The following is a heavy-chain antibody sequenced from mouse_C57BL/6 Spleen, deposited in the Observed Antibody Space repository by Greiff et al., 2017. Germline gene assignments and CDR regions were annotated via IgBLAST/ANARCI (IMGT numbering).Heavy chain of an antibody. CDR2: IDPETGGT. V-gene: IGHV1-15*01. Sequence: VQLQQSGAELVRPGASVTLSCKASGYTFTDYEMHWVKQTPVHGLEWIGAIDPETGGTAYNQKFKGKAILTADTSSSTAYMELRSLTSEDSAVYYCTRRARYYAMDYWGQGTSVTVSS. J-gene: IGHJ4*01. D-gene: IGHD3-3*01. CDR1: GYTFTDYE. CDR3: TRRARYYAMDY.